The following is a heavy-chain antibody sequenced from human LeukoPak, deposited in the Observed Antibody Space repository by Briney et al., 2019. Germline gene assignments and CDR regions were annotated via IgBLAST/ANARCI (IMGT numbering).Heavy chain of an antibody. CDR2: ISTDGSST. Sequence: GGSLRLSCAAFGFTFSSYWMHWVRQAPGKGLVWVSRISTDGSSTSYADFVKGRFTISRDNAKNTLFLQMNSLRAEDTAVYYCARDFLWGSGSRWGQGTLVTVSS. J-gene: IGHJ4*02. CDR3: ARDFLWGSGSR. CDR1: GFTFSSYW. D-gene: IGHD3-10*01. V-gene: IGHV3-74*01.